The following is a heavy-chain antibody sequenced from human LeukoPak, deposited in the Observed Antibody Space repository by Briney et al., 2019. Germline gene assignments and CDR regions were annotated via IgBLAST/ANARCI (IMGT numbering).Heavy chain of an antibody. CDR3: AREPSWFGELIGAFDI. CDR2: ISGSGGST. Sequence: GGSLRLSCAASGFTFSSYAMSWVRQAPGKGLEWVSAISGSGGSTYYADSVKGRFTISRDNSKNTLYLQMNSLRAEDTAVYYCAREPSWFGELIGAFDIWGQGTMVTVSS. CDR1: GFTFSSYA. J-gene: IGHJ3*02. V-gene: IGHV3-23*01. D-gene: IGHD3-10*01.